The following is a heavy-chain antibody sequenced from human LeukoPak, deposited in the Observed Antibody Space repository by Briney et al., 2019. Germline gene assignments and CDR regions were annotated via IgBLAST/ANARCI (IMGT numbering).Heavy chain of an antibody. J-gene: IGHJ4*02. CDR1: GFTFNTYA. Sequence: PGGSLRLSCAASGFTFNTYAMSWVRQAPGKGLEWVSSISSSSSYIYYADSVKGRFTISRDNAKNSLYLQMNSLRVEDTAVYYCARVAEAAAFDYWGQGTLVTVSS. CDR3: ARVAEAAAFDY. CDR2: ISSSSSYI. D-gene: IGHD6-13*01. V-gene: IGHV3-21*01.